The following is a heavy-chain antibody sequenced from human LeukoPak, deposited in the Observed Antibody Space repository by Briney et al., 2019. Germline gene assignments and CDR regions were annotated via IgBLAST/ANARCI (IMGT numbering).Heavy chain of an antibody. Sequence: SVKVSCKASGGTCNKDAIGWLRQAPGQGFEWMGEIIPLLDTINYAQRLQGIVTINADEPTSTVYMELSNLRSEDTAVYFCARGKWLVPFDYWGQGTLVTVSS. J-gene: IGHJ4*02. V-gene: IGHV1-69*13. D-gene: IGHD6-19*01. CDR2: IIPLLDTI. CDR3: ARGKWLVPFDY. CDR1: GGTCNKDA.